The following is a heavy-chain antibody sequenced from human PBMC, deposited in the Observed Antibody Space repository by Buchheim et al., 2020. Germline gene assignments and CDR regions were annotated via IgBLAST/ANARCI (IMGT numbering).Heavy chain of an antibody. V-gene: IGHV3-30*18. D-gene: IGHD1-26*01. J-gene: IGHJ4*02. Sequence: QVQLVESGGGVVQPGRSLRLSCAASGFTFSSYGMHWVRQAPGKGLEWVAVISYDGSNKYYADSVKGRFTISRDNSKNTLYLQMNGLRAEDTAVYYCAKSFRKWELLPRTCYFDYWGQGTL. CDR3: AKSFRKWELLPRTCYFDY. CDR2: ISYDGSNK. CDR1: GFTFSSYG.